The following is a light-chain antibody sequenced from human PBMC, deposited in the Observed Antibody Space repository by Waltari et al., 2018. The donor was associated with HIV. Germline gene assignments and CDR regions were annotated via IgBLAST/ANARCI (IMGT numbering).Light chain of an antibody. Sequence: HSALTQPRSVSGSPGQSVTISCTGTSSDVGVYNYVSWYQQHPGKAPRLMIFDVNKRPSGVPDRFSGSKSGNTASLTISGLQAEDEADYYCCSYADKYTWVFGGGTKLTVL. J-gene: IGLJ3*02. CDR1: SSDVGVYNY. CDR2: DVN. CDR3: CSYADKYTWV. V-gene: IGLV2-11*01.